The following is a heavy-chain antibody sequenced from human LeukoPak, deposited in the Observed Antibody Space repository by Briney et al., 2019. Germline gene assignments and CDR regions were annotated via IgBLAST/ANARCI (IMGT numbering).Heavy chain of an antibody. J-gene: IGHJ4*02. CDR2: IRSKPQSYAT. V-gene: IGHV3-73*01. D-gene: IGHD1-26*01. CDR1: GFAFSDSA. CDR3: TRVGPSTVVDY. Sequence: GGSLKLSCAASGFAFSDSAIHWVRQASGKGLEWVGRIRSKPQSYATAYDESLKGRFTISRDDSKNTAYLQMSSLKIEDTAVYYCTRVGPSTVVDYWGQGTQVTVSS.